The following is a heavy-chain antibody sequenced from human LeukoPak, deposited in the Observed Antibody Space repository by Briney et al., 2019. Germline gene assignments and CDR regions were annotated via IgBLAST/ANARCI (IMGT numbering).Heavy chain of an antibody. D-gene: IGHD3-10*01. V-gene: IGHV4-59*01. CDR3: ARVGITMVQGVIITAFDI. J-gene: IGHJ3*02. CDR2: IYYSGST. Sequence: SETLSLTCTVSGGSISSYYWSWIRQPPGKGLEWIGYIYYSGSTNYNPSLKSRVTISVDTSKNQFSLKLSSVTAADTAVYYCARVGITMVQGVIITAFDIWGQGTMVTVSS. CDR1: GGSISSYY.